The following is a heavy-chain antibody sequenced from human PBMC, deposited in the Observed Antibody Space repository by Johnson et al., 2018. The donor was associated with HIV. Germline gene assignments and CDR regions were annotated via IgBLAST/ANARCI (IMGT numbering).Heavy chain of an antibody. V-gene: IGHV3-30-3*01. J-gene: IGHJ1*01. Sequence: QVQLVESGGGVVQPGRSLRLSCAASGFTFSSYAMHWVRQAPGKGLEWVAVISYDGSNKYYADSVKGRFTISRDNSKNTLYLQMNSLRAEDTAVYYCARDFVSWGLLGLHW. CDR1: GFTFSSYA. CDR2: ISYDGSNK. CDR3: ARDFVSWGLLGLH. D-gene: IGHD1-26*01.